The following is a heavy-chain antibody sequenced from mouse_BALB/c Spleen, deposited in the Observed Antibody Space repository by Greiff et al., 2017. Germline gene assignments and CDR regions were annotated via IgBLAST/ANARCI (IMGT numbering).Heavy chain of an antibody. Sequence: EVQLVESGGGLVKPGGSLKLSCAASGFTFSSYAMSWVRQTPEKRLEWVATISSGGSYTYYPDSVKGRFTISRDNAKNTLYLQMSSLRSEDTAMYYCARRGTTVVAHFDYWGQGTTLTVSS. D-gene: IGHD1-1*01. V-gene: IGHV5-9-3*01. J-gene: IGHJ2*01. CDR2: ISSGGSYT. CDR3: ARRGTTVVAHFDY. CDR1: GFTFSSYA.